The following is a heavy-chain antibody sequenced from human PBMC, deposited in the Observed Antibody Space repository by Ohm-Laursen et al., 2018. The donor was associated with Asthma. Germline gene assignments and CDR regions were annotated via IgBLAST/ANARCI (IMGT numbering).Heavy chain of an antibody. CDR1: GASISSDRYF. D-gene: IGHD3-9*01. CDR3: ARDRYYDNGGLDV. Sequence: TLSLTCTVSGASISSDRYFWSWIRQRPGTGLEWVGYIYHSGSTYYSPSLKSRVTMSVDTSMNQFSLNLNSVIAADTAVYYCARDRYYDNGGLDVWGQGTPVTVSS. CDR2: IYHSGST. V-gene: IGHV4-31*03. J-gene: IGHJ6*02.